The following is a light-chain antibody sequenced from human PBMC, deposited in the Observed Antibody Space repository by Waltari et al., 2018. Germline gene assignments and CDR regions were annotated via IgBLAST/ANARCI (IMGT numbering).Light chain of an antibody. CDR2: DKN. V-gene: IGLV1-51*01. CDR3: GTWDTSLSKV. Sequence: QSVLTQPPSVSAAPGQKVTISCSGTSSNIGNNYVSWYQQFPGTAPKVLIHDKNKRPSWSPDRCAGSKSGTSATLVITGLQTGDEADYYCGTWDTSLSKVFGGGTKLTVL. CDR1: SSNIGNNY. J-gene: IGLJ2*01.